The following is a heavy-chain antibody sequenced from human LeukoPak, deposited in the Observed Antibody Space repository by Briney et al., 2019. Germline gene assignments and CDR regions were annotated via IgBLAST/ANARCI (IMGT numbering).Heavy chain of an antibody. V-gene: IGHV4-61*02. D-gene: IGHD6-6*01. CDR1: GASISSGSYY. J-gene: IGHJ5*02. Sequence: SQTLSLTCTVSGASISSGSYYWSWIRPPAGKGLEWIGRIYTSGSTNYNPSLKSRVNISVDTSKNQFSLKLSSVTAADTAVYYCARGGLSIAARPNWFDPWGQGTLVTVSS. CDR2: IYTSGST. CDR3: ARGGLSIAARPNWFDP.